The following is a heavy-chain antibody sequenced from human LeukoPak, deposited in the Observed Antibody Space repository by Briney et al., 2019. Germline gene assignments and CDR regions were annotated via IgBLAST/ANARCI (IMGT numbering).Heavy chain of an antibody. Sequence: PSETLSLTCTVYGASFSDYNRTWIRQPAGKRLGWIGHIYRSGSTNYNPSLKSRVTISVDTSKNQFSLKLSSVTAADTAVYYCARDYYGSGSYYNSDYWGQGTLVTVSS. D-gene: IGHD3-10*01. CDR1: GASFSDYN. CDR2: IYRSGST. V-gene: IGHV4-4*07. CDR3: ARDYYGSGSYYNSDY. J-gene: IGHJ4*02.